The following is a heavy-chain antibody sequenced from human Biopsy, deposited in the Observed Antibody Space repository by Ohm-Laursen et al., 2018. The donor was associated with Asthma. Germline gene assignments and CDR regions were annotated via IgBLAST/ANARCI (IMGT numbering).Heavy chain of an antibody. CDR2: IWYDGRNK. CDR1: GFTFSSYG. J-gene: IGHJ6*02. V-gene: IGHV3-33*01. D-gene: IGHD2-2*01. Sequence: SLRLSCAASGFTFSSYGMHWVRQAPGKGLEWVAVIWYDGRNKYYEDSVKGRFTISRDNSKNTLYLQMNSLRAEDTAVYYCARGGLGYCSSTSCYQNYYYGMDVWGQGTTVTVSS. CDR3: ARGGLGYCSSTSCYQNYYYGMDV.